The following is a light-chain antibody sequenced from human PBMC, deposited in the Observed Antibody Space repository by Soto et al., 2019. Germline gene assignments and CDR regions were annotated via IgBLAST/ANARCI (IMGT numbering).Light chain of an antibody. V-gene: IGKV3-15*01. CDR2: GAS. CDR1: QGVSSN. Sequence: EIVMTQSPATLSASPGERATLSCRASQGVSSNLAWYQQKPGKAPRLLIYGASTRSTGIPARFIGSGSGTEFTLTISSLQSEVFAVYYCHQYDNWPPWTFGQGTKVEIK. J-gene: IGKJ1*01. CDR3: HQYDNWPPWT.